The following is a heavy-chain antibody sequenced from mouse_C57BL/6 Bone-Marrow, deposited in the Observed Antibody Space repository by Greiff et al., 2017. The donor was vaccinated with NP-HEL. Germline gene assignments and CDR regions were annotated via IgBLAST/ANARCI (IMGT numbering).Heavy chain of an antibody. CDR3: ARSDYDYAMDY. D-gene: IGHD2-4*01. J-gene: IGHJ4*01. Sequence: VKLQESGAELARPGASVKLSCKASGYTFTSYGISWVKQRTGQGLEWIGEIYPRSGNTYYNEKFKGKATLTADKSSSTAYMELRSLTSEDSAVYFCARSDYDYAMDYWGQGTSVTVSS. V-gene: IGHV1-81*01. CDR1: GYTFTSYG. CDR2: IYPRSGNT.